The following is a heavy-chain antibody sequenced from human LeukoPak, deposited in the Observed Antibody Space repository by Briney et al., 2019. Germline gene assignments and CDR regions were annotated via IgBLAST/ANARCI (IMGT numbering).Heavy chain of an antibody. CDR1: GFTFSSYA. CDR3: AKAHLLSTVANYYYGMDV. V-gene: IGHV3-23*01. J-gene: IGHJ6*02. CDR2: ISGSGGTT. Sequence: GGSLRLSCAASGFTFSSYAMSWVRQAPGKGLEWVSVISGSGGTTYYADSVKGRFTISRDNSKNTLYLQMNSLRAEDTAVYYCAKAHLLSTVANYYYGMDVWGQGTTVTVSS. D-gene: IGHD4-23*01.